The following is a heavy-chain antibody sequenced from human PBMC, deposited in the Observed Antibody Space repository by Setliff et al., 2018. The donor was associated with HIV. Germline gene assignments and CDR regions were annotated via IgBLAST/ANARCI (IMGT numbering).Heavy chain of an antibody. CDR2: ISAYNGNT. Sequence: ASVKVSCKASGYTFASYGISWVRQAPGQGLEWMGWISAYNGNTNYAQKLQGRVTMTTDTSTSTAYMELMSLRSDDTAVYYCARRVQGSNWYSQYHYYYIDVWGQGTTVTVSS. D-gene: IGHD6-13*01. V-gene: IGHV1-18*01. J-gene: IGHJ6*03. CDR1: GYTFASYG. CDR3: ARRVQGSNWYSQYHYYYIDV.